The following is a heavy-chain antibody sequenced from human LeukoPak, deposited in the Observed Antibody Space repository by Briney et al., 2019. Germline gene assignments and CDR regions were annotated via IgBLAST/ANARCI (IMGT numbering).Heavy chain of an antibody. V-gene: IGHV5-51*01. D-gene: IGHD1-26*01. J-gene: IGHJ6*03. CDR1: GYSFTSYW. CDR3: ARTAEWELLPRHYYYYYYMDV. CDR2: IYPGDSDT. Sequence: GESLKISCKGSGYSFTSYWIGWVRQMPGKGLEWTGIIYPGDSDTRYSPFFQGQVTISADKSISTAYLQWSSLKASDTAMYYCARTAEWELLPRHYYYYYYMDVWGKGTTVTVSS.